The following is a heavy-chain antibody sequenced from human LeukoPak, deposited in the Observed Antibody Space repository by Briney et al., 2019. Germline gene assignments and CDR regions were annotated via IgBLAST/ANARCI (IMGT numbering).Heavy chain of an antibody. V-gene: IGHV4-34*01. CDR1: GGSFSGYY. Sequence: SETLSLTCAVYGGSFSGYYWSWIRPPPGKGLEWIGEINHSGSTNYNPSLKSRVTISVDTSKNQFSLKLSSVTAADTAVYYCARGPGGGWFDPWGQGTLVTVSS. J-gene: IGHJ5*02. D-gene: IGHD3-10*01. CDR2: INHSGST. CDR3: ARGPGGGWFDP.